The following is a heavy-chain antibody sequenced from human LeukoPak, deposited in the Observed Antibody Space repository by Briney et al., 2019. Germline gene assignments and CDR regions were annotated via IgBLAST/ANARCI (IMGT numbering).Heavy chain of an antibody. CDR1: GFTFSSYE. Sequence: GGSLRLSCAASGFTFSSYEMNWVRQAPGEGLEWVSYISSSGNTRYYADSVKGRFTISRDNAKNSLYLQMNSLRAEDTAVYYCAREGVDIVLIFGWGQGTLVTVSS. V-gene: IGHV3-48*03. CDR2: ISSSGNTR. D-gene: IGHD2-8*01. CDR3: AREGVDIVLIFG. J-gene: IGHJ4*02.